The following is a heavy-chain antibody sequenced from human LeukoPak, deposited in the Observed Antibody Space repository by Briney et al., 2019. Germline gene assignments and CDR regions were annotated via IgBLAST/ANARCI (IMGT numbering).Heavy chain of an antibody. CDR3: TTDLLGLCSSTGCYDNWLDP. J-gene: IGHJ5*02. D-gene: IGHD2-2*01. V-gene: IGHV3-15*01. Sequence: PGGSLRLSCATSGFTFSSSAMNWVRQAPGKGLEWVGRIKSKTDGGTIDYAAPVKGRFTISRDDSKDTLYLQMNSLKTEDTAVYYCTTDLLGLCSSTGCYDNWLDPWGQGTLVTVSS. CDR2: IKSKTDGGTI. CDR1: GFTFSSSA.